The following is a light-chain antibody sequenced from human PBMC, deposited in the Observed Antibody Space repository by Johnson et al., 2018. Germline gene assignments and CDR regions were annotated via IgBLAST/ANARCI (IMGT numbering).Light chain of an antibody. CDR1: SSNIGNNY. CDR2: ENN. Sequence: QSVLTQPPSVSAAPGQKVTISCSGSSSNIGNNYVSWYQQLPGTAPKLLIYENNKRPSGIPDRFSGSKSGTSATLGITGIQTGDEADYYCGTWDSSLSAGNVFGTGTKFTFL. V-gene: IGLV1-51*02. CDR3: GTWDSSLSAGNV. J-gene: IGLJ1*01.